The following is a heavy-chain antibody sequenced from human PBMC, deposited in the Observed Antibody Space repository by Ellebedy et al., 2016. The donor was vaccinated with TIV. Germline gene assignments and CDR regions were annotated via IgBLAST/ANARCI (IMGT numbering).Heavy chain of an antibody. V-gene: IGHV3-23*01. J-gene: IGHJ4*02. CDR1: GFSFSNSA. CDR2: ISGSGTIT. D-gene: IGHD6-19*01. Sequence: GESLKISCAASGFSFSNSAMSWVRQAPGRGLEWVSSISGSGTITHYADSVRGRFTISRDTSRNTVSLQMSSLRAEDTAVYYCAADSSGWFGDYWGQGTLVTVSS. CDR3: AADSSGWFGDY.